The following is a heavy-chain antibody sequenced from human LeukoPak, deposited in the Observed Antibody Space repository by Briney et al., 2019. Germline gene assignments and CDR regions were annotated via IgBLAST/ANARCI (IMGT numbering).Heavy chain of an antibody. CDR1: GYTFTGYY. J-gene: IGHJ6*03. CDR2: INPHSGGT. Sequence: ASVKVSCKASGYTFTGYYMHWLRQAPGQGLEWMGWINPHSGGTNYAQKFQGGVTMTRDTSISTAYMELSRLRSDDTAVYYCARGLYCSSTSCYTNYYYYMDVWGKGTTVTVSS. V-gene: IGHV1-2*02. CDR3: ARGLYCSSTSCYTNYYYYMDV. D-gene: IGHD2-2*02.